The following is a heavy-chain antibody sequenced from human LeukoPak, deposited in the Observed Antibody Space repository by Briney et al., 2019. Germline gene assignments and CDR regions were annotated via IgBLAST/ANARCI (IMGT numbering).Heavy chain of an antibody. CDR3: ARGPVVPAGWYLDY. J-gene: IGHJ4*02. V-gene: IGHV3-7*04. D-gene: IGHD2-2*01. CDR2: IRQDGSEQ. CDR1: GFTFSNYW. Sequence: PGGSLRLSCAASGFTFSNYWMSWARQVPGKGLEWMANIRQDGSEQQYVDSVKGRFTISRDNAKNSLYLQMNSLRAEDTAVYYCARGPVVPAGWYLDYWGQGTLVTVSS.